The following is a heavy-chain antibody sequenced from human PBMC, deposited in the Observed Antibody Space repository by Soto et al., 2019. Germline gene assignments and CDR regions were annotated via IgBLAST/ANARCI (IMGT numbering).Heavy chain of an antibody. CDR1: GYTFTSYD. CDR3: ARGPPGRSHIVVVTAIRGRRIDNWFDP. Sequence: ASVKVSCKASGYTFTSYDINWVRQATGQGLEWMGWMNPNSGNTGYAQKFQGRVTMTRNTSISTAYMELSSLRSEDTAVYYCARGPPGRSHIVVVTAIRGRRIDNWFDPWGQGTLVTVSS. J-gene: IGHJ5*02. D-gene: IGHD2-21*02. CDR2: MNPNSGNT. V-gene: IGHV1-8*01.